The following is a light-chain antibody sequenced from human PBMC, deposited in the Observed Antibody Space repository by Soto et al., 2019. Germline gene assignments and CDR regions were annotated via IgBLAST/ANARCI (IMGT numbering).Light chain of an antibody. V-gene: IGLV2-14*03. CDR1: SSDVGAYNY. J-gene: IGLJ3*02. Sequence: QSALTQPASVSGSPGQSITISCTGTSSDVGAYNYVSWYQQHPGKAPELLIYDVSVRPSGVSNRFSGSKSGSTASLTISGLQAEDEADYYCSSYTSTSTRVFGGGTKLTVL. CDR3: SSYTSTSTRV. CDR2: DVS.